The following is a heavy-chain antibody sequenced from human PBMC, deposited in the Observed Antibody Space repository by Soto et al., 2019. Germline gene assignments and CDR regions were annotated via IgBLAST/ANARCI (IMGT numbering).Heavy chain of an antibody. Sequence: GGSLRLSCAASGFTFSSYGMHWVRQAPGKGLEWVAVISYDGSNKYYADSVKGRFTISRDNSKNTLYLQMNSLRAEDTAVYYCAKGPTGGLHYWGQGTLVTVSS. CDR1: GFTFSSYG. D-gene: IGHD2-8*02. V-gene: IGHV3-30*18. CDR3: AKGPTGGLHY. J-gene: IGHJ4*02. CDR2: ISYDGSNK.